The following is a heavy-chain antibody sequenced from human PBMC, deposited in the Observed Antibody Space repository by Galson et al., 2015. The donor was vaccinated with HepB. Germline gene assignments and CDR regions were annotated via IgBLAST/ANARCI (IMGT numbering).Heavy chain of an antibody. V-gene: IGHV3-9*01. CDR2: ISWNSGLI. Sequence: SLRLSCAASGFNFDEFAMHWVRQRPGKGLEWVSGISWNSGLIDYADSVKGRFTISRDNAKTSLFLQLRRLGAEDTAFYYCAKAYDFWSAFDSWGQGTLVTVSS. J-gene: IGHJ4*02. CDR1: GFNFDEFA. CDR3: AKAYDFWSAFDS. D-gene: IGHD3-3*01.